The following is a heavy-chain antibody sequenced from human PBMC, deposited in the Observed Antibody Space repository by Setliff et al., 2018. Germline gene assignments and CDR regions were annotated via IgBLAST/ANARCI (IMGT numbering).Heavy chain of an antibody. CDR2: ISGTGRYV. V-gene: IGHV3-21*01. D-gene: IGHD3-16*01. Sequence: LRLSCAASGFTFKKYVINWVRQAPGKGLQWVSSISGTGRYVYYTDSVRGRFTISRDNAKNSLFLQMNSLTSEDTAVYYCVRGLEEAYLSFDVFDIWGQGTMVTVSS. J-gene: IGHJ3*02. CDR3: VRGLEEAYLSFDVFDI. CDR1: GFTFKKYV.